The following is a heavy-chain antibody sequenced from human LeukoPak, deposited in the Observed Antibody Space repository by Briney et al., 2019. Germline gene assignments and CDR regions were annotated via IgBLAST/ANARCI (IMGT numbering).Heavy chain of an antibody. J-gene: IGHJ3*02. CDR1: GGSISSGHYY. CDR2: IYYSGTT. Sequence: SETLSLTCSVSGGSISSGHYYWAWIRQPPGKGLQWIVSIYYSGTTYNNPSLKSRVTISVDTSKNQFSLKLSSVTAADTAVYYCARQGAFDIWGQGTMVTVSS. CDR3: ARQGAFDI. V-gene: IGHV4-39*01.